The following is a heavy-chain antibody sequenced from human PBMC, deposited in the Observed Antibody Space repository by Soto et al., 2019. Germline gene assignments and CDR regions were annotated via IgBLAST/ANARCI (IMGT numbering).Heavy chain of an antibody. Sequence: EVQLVESGGGLVQPGGSLRLSCAASGFTFNNYWMTWVRQAPGKGLEWVANIKQDGSETYYVDSVEGRFTISRDNAKNSVYLQMNSLRVEDTAVYYCARELGYCSSSSCWSDDWGQGTLVTVPS. V-gene: IGHV3-7*04. CDR3: ARELGYCSSSSCWSDD. J-gene: IGHJ4*02. D-gene: IGHD2-2*01. CDR1: GFTFNNYW. CDR2: IKQDGSET.